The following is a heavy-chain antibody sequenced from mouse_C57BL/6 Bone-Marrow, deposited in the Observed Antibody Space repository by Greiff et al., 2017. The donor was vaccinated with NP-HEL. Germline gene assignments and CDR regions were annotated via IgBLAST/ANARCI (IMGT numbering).Heavy chain of an antibody. CDR1: GFTFSSYA. CDR2: ISDGGSYT. J-gene: IGHJ3*01. CDR3: ARDLKLRSWFAY. Sequence: VHLVESGGGLVKPGGSLKLSCAASGFTFSSYAMSWVRQTPEKRLEWVATISDGGSYTYYPDNVKGRFTISRDNAKNNLYLQMSHLKSEDTAMYYCARDLKLRSWFAYWGQGTLVTVSA. V-gene: IGHV5-4*01. D-gene: IGHD1-1*01.